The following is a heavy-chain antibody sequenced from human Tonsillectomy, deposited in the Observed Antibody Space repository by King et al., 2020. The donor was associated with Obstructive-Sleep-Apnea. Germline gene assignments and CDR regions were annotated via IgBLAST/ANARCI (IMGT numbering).Heavy chain of an antibody. Sequence: VQLQQWGAGLLKPSETLSLTCAVYGGSFSGYYWSWIRQPPGKGLEWIGEINHSGSTNYNPSLKSRVTISVDTSKNQFSLKLSSVTAADTAVYYCARERRGYSYGYGSDYWGQGTLVTVSS. CDR2: INHSGST. V-gene: IGHV4-34*01. D-gene: IGHD5-18*01. CDR3: ARERRGYSYGYGSDY. J-gene: IGHJ4*02. CDR1: GGSFSGYY.